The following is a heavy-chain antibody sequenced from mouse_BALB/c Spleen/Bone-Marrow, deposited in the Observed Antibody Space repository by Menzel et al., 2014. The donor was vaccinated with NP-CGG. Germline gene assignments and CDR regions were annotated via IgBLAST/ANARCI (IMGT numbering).Heavy chain of an antibody. CDR1: GFNIKDTY. J-gene: IGHJ1*01. CDR3: ASYRYAWYFDV. V-gene: IGHV14-3*02. D-gene: IGHD2-14*01. Sequence: VQLKQSGAEPVKPGASVKLSCTASGFNIKDTYMHWGKQRPEQGLEWIGRIDPANGNTKYDRKFQGKATITADTSSNAAYLQLSSLTSEDTAVYYCASYRYAWYFDVWGAGTTVTVSS. CDR2: IDPANGNT.